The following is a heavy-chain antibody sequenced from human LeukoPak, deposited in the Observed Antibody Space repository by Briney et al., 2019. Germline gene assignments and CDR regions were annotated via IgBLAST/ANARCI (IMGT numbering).Heavy chain of an antibody. CDR3: ARAAPYYYYGSGSYGY. J-gene: IGHJ4*02. CDR1: GYTFTSYY. D-gene: IGHD3-10*01. Sequence: ASVKVSCKASGYTFTSYYMHWVRQAPGQGLEWMGWINPNSGGTNYAQKFQGRVTMTRDTSISTAYMELSRLRSDDTAVYYCARAAPYYYYGSGSYGYWGQGTLVTVSS. V-gene: IGHV1-2*02. CDR2: INPNSGGT.